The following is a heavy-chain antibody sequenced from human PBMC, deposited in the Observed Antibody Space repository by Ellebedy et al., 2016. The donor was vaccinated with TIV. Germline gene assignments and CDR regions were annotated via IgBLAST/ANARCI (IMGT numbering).Heavy chain of an antibody. CDR1: GGSISSSSYY. V-gene: IGHV4-39*07. D-gene: IGHD1-1*01. Sequence: SETLSLTCTVSGGSISSSSYYWGWIRQPPGKGLEWIGSIYYSGSTYYNPSLKSRVTIAVDTSKNQFSLKLNSVTAADTAVYYCARVNDTLDCWGQGTLVTVSS. CDR3: ARVNDTLDC. CDR2: IYYSGST. J-gene: IGHJ4*02.